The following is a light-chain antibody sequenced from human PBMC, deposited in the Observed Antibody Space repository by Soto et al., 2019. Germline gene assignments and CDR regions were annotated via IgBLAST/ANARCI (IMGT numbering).Light chain of an antibody. J-gene: IGKJ1*01. Sequence: DIQMTQSPSTLSASVGDRVTITCRASQSISSWLAWYQQKPGKAPKLLIYDASSLESGVPSMFSGSGSGTEFTLTISSLQPDDFATYYCHQYNSYRTFGQGTKVEIK. CDR1: QSISSW. CDR3: HQYNSYRT. CDR2: DAS. V-gene: IGKV1-5*01.